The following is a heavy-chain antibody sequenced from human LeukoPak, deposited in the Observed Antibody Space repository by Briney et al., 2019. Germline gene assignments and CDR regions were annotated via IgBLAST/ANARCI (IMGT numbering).Heavy chain of an antibody. CDR2: ISAYNGNT. V-gene: IGHV1-18*04. D-gene: IGHD2/OR15-2a*01. CDR1: GYTFTSYG. J-gene: IGHJ6*03. Sequence: ASVKVSCKASGYTFTSYGISWVRQAPGQRLEWMGWISAYNGNTNYAQKLQGRVTMTTDTSTSTAYMELRSLRSDDTAVYYCARVPESDYYYYYMDVWGKGTTVTVSS. CDR3: ARVPESDYYYYYMDV.